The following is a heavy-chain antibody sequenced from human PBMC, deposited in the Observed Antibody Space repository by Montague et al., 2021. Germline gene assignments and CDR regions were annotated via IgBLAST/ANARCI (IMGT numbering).Heavy chain of an antibody. J-gene: IGHJ4*02. V-gene: IGHV3-9*01. D-gene: IGHD3-3*01. CDR1: GFIFNNYV. Sequence: SLSLSCAASGFIFNNYVMNWVRQAPGKGLEWVSGIYGNSINIDYADSVKGRFTISRDNAKNSLYLQMNSLRAEDTAFYYCVQDTRDYYPDFWGQGILVTVSS. CDR2: IYGNSINI. CDR3: VQDTRDYYPDF.